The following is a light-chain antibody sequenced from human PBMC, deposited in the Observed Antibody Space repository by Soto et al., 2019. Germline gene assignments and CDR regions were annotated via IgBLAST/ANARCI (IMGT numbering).Light chain of an antibody. CDR2: DAS. CDR1: QSIISW. CDR3: QQYNSYSPCT. J-gene: IGKJ1*01. V-gene: IGKV1-5*01. Sequence: DIQMTQSPSTLSASVGDRVTITCRASQSIISWMAWYQQKPGKAPKLLIYDASSLESGVPSRFISSSSGTEFTLTISNLQPHDFFAYYCQQYNSYSPCTFGQGTKLEIK.